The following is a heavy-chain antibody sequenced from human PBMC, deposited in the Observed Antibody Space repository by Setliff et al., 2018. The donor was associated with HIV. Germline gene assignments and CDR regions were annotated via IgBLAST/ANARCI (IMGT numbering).Heavy chain of an antibody. J-gene: IGHJ2*01. V-gene: IGHV4-31*03. CDR2: IYHRGNT. Sequence: PSETLSLTCTVSGGTISSGGYYWSWVRQHPGKGLEWIGFIYHRGNTHYNSSLKSRLTISVDTSKNQFSLKLSSVTAAATAVYYCARDQDSGSPGWYFDLWGRGTLVTVSS. CDR1: GGTISSGGYY. CDR3: ARDQDSGSPGWYFDL. D-gene: IGHD1-26*01.